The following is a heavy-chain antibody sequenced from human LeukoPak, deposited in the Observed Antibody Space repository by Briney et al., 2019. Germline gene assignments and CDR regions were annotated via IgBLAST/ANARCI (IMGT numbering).Heavy chain of an antibody. CDR2: ISSSGSTI. V-gene: IGHV3-11*01. Sequence: GVSLRLSCAASGVTFSDYYMSWIRQGPGKGLEWVSYISSSGSTIYYADSVKGRFTISRDNAKNSLYLQMNSLRAEDTAVYYCARLRRMTTVTLGYYYGMDVWGQGTTVTVSS. CDR3: ARLRRMTTVTLGYYYGMDV. J-gene: IGHJ6*02. CDR1: GVTFSDYY. D-gene: IGHD4-11*01.